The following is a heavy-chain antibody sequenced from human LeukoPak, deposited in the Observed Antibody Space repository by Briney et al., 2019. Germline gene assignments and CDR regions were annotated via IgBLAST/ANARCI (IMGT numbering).Heavy chain of an antibody. CDR2: INSDGSST. Sequence: GGSLRLSCAASGFTFSSYWMHWVRQAPGKGLVWVSRINSDGSSTSYADSVKGRFTISRDNAKNTLYLQMNSVRAEDTAVYYCAREGYYGSGSYYNPFDYWGQGTLVTVSS. D-gene: IGHD3-10*01. J-gene: IGHJ4*02. CDR3: AREGYYGSGSYYNPFDY. V-gene: IGHV3-74*01. CDR1: GFTFSSYW.